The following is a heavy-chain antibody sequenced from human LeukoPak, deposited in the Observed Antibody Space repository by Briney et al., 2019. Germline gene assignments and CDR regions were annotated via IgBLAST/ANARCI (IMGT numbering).Heavy chain of an antibody. CDR1: GFTFSSSA. J-gene: IGHJ4*02. CDR3: AKGRRDSCYTDNDY. V-gene: IGHV3-23*01. CDR2: ICGSEDTT. D-gene: IGHD2-2*02. Sequence: GASLRLSCAASGFTFSSSAMNWVRQAPGKGLEWVSVICGSEDTTNYADSVKGRFTISRDNSKNTLYLQMNGLRAEDTALYYCAKGRRDSCYTDNDYWGQGTLVTVSS.